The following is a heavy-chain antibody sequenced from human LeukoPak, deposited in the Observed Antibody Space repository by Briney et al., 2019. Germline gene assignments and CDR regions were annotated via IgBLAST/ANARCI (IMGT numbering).Heavy chain of an antibody. CDR2: INPNSGGT. V-gene: IGHV1-2*02. CDR3: ARDKDDFWSGYNN. D-gene: IGHD3-3*01. CDR1: GYTFTGYY. J-gene: IGHJ4*02. Sequence: AASVKVSCKASGYTFTGYYMHWVRQAPGQGLEWMGWINPNSGGTNYAQKFQGRVTMTRDTSISTAYMELSRLRSDDTAVYYCARDKDDFWSGYNNWGQGTLVTVSS.